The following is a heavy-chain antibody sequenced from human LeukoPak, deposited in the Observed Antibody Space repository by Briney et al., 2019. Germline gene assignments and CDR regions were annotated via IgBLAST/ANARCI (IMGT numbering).Heavy chain of an antibody. CDR3: ATNALSLAQMYNWKDEL. CDR1: GRSISGSNW. J-gene: IGHJ4*02. D-gene: IGHD1-1*01. Sequence: SGTLSLTCAVSGRSISGSNWWSWLRQPPGKGLEWIGEIYHSGSTNYNPSLKSRVTISLDKSKTQFSLKLISVTAADTAVYFCATNALSLAQMYNWKDELWGQGTLVTVSS. V-gene: IGHV4-4*02. CDR2: IYHSGST.